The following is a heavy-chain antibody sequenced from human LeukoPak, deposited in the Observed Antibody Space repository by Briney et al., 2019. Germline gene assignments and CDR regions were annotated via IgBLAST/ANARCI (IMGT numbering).Heavy chain of an antibody. CDR3: ARAHPPASGSLSLDMDV. J-gene: IGHJ6*03. Sequence: SETLSLTCAVYGGSFSGFYWSWIRQPPGKGLEWIGEINHSGSTNYNPSLKSRLTISVDTSKNQFSLKLSSVTAADTAVYYCARAHPPASGSLSLDMDVWGKGTTVTVSS. D-gene: IGHD3-10*01. CDR2: INHSGST. CDR1: GGSFSGFY. V-gene: IGHV4-34*01.